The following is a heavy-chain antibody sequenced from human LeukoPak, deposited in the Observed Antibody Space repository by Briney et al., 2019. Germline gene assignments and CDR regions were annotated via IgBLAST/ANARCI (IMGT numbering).Heavy chain of an antibody. J-gene: IGHJ4*02. V-gene: IGHV4-34*01. CDR3: AREVNGYSPYFEY. CDR1: GGSFSGYY. D-gene: IGHD5-18*01. Sequence: ASETLSLTCAVYGGSFSGYYWSWIRQPPGKGLEWIGEINHSGSTNYNPSLKSRVTISVDTSKNQFSLKLSSVTAADTAVYYCAREVNGYSPYFEYWGQGTLVTVSS. CDR2: INHSGST.